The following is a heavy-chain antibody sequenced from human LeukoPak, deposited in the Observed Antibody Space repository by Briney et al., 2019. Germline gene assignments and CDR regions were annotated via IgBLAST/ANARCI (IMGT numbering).Heavy chain of an antibody. Sequence: AGGSLRLSCAASGFTFSSYAMSWVRQAPGKGLEWVSAISGPGGDTYHAGSVRGRFTISRDNSKNTLYLQMSHLRVEDTALYYCAKAAAERCASIKCYPFDSWGQGTLVAVSS. CDR3: AKAAAERCASIKCYPFDS. D-gene: IGHD1-1*01. J-gene: IGHJ4*02. CDR2: ISGPGGDT. CDR1: GFTFSSYA. V-gene: IGHV3-23*01.